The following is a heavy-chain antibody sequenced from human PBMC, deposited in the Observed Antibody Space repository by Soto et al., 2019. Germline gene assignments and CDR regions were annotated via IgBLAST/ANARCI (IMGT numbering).Heavy chain of an antibody. Sequence: SETLSLTCAVYGGSFSGYYWSWIRQPPGKGLEWIGEINHSGSTNYNPSLKSRVTISVDTSKNQFSLKLSSVTAADTAVYYCAGVLAYCGGYCYSPTTGGIIYYYYGMDVWGQGTTVTVSS. J-gene: IGHJ6*02. CDR1: GGSFSGYY. D-gene: IGHD2-21*02. CDR2: INHSGST. V-gene: IGHV4-34*01. CDR3: AGVLAYCGGYCYSPTTGGIIYYYYGMDV.